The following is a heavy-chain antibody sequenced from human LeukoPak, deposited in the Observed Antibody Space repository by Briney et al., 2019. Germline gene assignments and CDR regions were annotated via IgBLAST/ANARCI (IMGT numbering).Heavy chain of an antibody. J-gene: IGHJ6*03. Sequence: SETLSLTCTVSGGSISSYYWSWIRQPPGKGLEWIGYIYTSGSTNYNPSLKSRVTISVAPSKTQFSLKLSSVTAADTAVYYCARSQYSSSWGYYYYYYMDVWGKGTTVTVSS. D-gene: IGHD6-13*01. CDR2: IYTSGST. CDR1: GGSISSYY. CDR3: ARSQYSSSWGYYYYYYMDV. V-gene: IGHV4-4*09.